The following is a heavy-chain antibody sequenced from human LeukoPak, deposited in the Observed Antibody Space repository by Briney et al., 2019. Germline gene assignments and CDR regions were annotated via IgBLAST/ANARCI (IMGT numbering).Heavy chain of an antibody. Sequence: GASVKLSCKASGYTFTSYDINWVPQATGQGLEWMGWMNPNSGNTGYAQKFQGRVTMTRNTSISTAYMELSSLVSKDTAVYYCARAHCSGGSCYYFDYSGEGTQVTVSS. CDR1: GYTFTSYD. CDR2: MNPNSGNT. J-gene: IGHJ4*02. V-gene: IGHV1-8*01. D-gene: IGHD2-15*01. CDR3: ARAHCSGGSCYYFDY.